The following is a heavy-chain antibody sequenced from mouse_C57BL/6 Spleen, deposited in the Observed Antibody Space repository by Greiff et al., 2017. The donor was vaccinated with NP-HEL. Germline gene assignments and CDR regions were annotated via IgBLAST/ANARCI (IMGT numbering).Heavy chain of an antibody. V-gene: IGHV1-54*01. J-gene: IGHJ2*01. CDR3: ARGGLPSDY. D-gene: IGHD2-2*01. CDR1: GYAFTNYL. CDR2: INPGSGGT. Sequence: VKLMESGAELVRPGTSVKLSCKASGYAFTNYLIEWVKQRPGQGLEWIGVINPGSGGTNYNEKFKGKATLTADKSSSTAYMQLSSLTSEDSAVYFCARGGLPSDYWGQGTTLTVSS.